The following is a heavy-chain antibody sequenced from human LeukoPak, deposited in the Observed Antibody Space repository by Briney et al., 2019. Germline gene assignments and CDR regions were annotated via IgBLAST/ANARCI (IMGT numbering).Heavy chain of an antibody. CDR1: GIILSSYW. Sequence: GGSLRLSCAASGIILSSYWMSWVRQAPGKGLEWVANIKQDGSEKWYVDSVKGRCTISRDNAKNSLYLQMNSLRVEDTAVYYCAREFRSGYNSRWFDYWGQGTLVTVSS. J-gene: IGHJ5*01. CDR3: AREFRSGYNSRWFDY. CDR2: IKQDGSEK. D-gene: IGHD6-19*01. V-gene: IGHV3-7*01.